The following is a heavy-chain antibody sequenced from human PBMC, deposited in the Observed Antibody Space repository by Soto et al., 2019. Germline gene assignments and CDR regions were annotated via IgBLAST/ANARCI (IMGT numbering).Heavy chain of an antibody. Sequence: ASVKVSCKASGYTFTSYGISWVRQAPGQGLEWMGWISAYNGNTNYAQKLQGRVTMTTDTSTSTAYMELRSLRSDDTAVYYCARDFPEGNNVAMVTSYYYYGMDVWGQGTTVTVSS. CDR1: GYTFTSYG. D-gene: IGHD5-18*01. J-gene: IGHJ6*02. V-gene: IGHV1-18*01. CDR3: ARDFPEGNNVAMVTSYYYYGMDV. CDR2: ISAYNGNT.